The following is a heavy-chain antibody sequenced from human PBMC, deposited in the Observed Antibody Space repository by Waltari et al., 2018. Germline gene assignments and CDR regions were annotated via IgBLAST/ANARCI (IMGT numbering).Heavy chain of an antibody. J-gene: IGHJ2*01. D-gene: IGHD1-1*01. Sequence: EVQLVESGGGLVKPGGSLRLSCAASGFTFSSYSMNWVRQAPGKGLEWVSSISSSSSYIYYADSVKGLLTISKDNAKNSLYLQMNSLRAEDTAVYYCARVPTNWNDGGGWYFDLWGRGTLVTVSS. CDR2: ISSSSSYI. CDR1: GFTFSSYS. V-gene: IGHV3-21*01. CDR3: ARVPTNWNDGGGWYFDL.